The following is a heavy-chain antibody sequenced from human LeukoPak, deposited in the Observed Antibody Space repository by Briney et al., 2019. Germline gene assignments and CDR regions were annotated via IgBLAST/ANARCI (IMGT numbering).Heavy chain of an antibody. J-gene: IGHJ3*02. Sequence: PGGSLRLSCAASGFTFSSYSMNWVRQAPGKGLEWVANIKQDGSEKYYVDSVKGRFTISRDNAKNSLYLQMNGLRAEDTAMYYCAREIGNVFDIWGQGTMVTVSS. V-gene: IGHV3-7*01. CDR2: IKQDGSEK. D-gene: IGHD3-10*01. CDR1: GFTFSSYS. CDR3: AREIGNVFDI.